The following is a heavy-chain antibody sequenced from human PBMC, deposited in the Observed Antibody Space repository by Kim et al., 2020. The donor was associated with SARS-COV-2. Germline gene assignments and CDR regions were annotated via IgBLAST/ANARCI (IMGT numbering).Heavy chain of an antibody. V-gene: IGHV3-48*03. J-gene: IGHJ4*02. Sequence: GSLRLSCAASGFTFSSYEMNWVRQAPGKGLEWVSYISSSGSTIYYADSVKGRFTISRDNAKNSLYLQMNSLRAEDTAVYYCAISREEDSSGYYPTEFDYWGQGTLVTVSS. CDR2: ISSSGSTI. CDR3: AISREEDSSGYYPTEFDY. D-gene: IGHD3-22*01. CDR1: GFTFSSYE.